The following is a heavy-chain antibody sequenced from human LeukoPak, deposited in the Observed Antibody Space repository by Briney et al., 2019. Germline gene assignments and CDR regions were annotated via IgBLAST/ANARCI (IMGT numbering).Heavy chain of an antibody. Sequence: ASVKVSCKASGGTFISYAISWVRQAPGQGLEWMGGIIPIFGTANYAQKFQGRGTITTDESTSTAYMELSSLRSEDTAVYYCARNSHYYDSSGYGDLYYYYMDVWGKGTTVTVSS. CDR3: ARNSHYYDSSGYGDLYYYYMDV. V-gene: IGHV1-69*05. J-gene: IGHJ6*03. D-gene: IGHD3-22*01. CDR2: IIPIFGTA. CDR1: GGTFISYA.